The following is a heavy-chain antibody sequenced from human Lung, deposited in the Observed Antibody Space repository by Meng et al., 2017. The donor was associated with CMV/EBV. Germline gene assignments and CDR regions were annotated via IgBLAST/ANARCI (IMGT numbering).Heavy chain of an antibody. V-gene: IGHV3-48*04. CDR2: ISSGSSTI. Sequence: SCAASGFTFSTYSMNWVRQAPGKGLECISYISSGSSTIYYADSVKGRFSISRDNAEKTLYLHVNNLRGEDTAVYYCAKGGGAGRSASDYWGQGTLVTVSS. D-gene: IGHD3-16*01. J-gene: IGHJ4*02. CDR1: GFTFSTYS. CDR3: AKGGGAGRSASDY.